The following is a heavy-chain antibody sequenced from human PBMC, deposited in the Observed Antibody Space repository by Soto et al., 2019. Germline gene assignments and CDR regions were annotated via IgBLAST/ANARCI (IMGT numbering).Heavy chain of an antibody. J-gene: IGHJ4*02. CDR2: IYYSGST. CDR3: ARVSFPSRGYYPHFDY. Sequence: PSETLSLTCSVSGGSISSGGYYWSWIRQHPGKGLEWIGYIYYSGSTYYNPSLKSRVTISVDTSKNQFSLKLSSVTAADTAVYYCARVSFPSRGYYPHFDYRGQGTLVTVST. D-gene: IGHD3-22*01. V-gene: IGHV4-31*03. CDR1: GGSISSGGYY.